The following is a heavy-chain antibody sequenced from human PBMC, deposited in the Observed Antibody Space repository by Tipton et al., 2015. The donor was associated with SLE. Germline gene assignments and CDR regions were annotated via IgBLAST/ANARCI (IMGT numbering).Heavy chain of an antibody. CDR2: IIPIFDTV. CDR1: GGPFNSCA. Sequence: QSGAEVKKPGSSVKVSCKASGGPFNSCAVTWVRQAPGQGLEWMGGIIPIFDTVNYAQKFQDRVTITADESTTTAYMELSGLRSDDMAVYYCARARYSYGYLIDFWGQGTLITVSS. V-gene: IGHV1-69*01. CDR3: ARARYSYGYLIDF. J-gene: IGHJ4*02. D-gene: IGHD5-18*01.